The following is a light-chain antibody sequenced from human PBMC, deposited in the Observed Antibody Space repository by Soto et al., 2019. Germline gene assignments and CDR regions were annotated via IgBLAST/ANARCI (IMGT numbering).Light chain of an antibody. J-gene: IGKJ2*01. CDR1: QSINDW. CDR3: QHYNSYLYS. V-gene: IGKV1-5*03. Sequence: DIQMTQSPSTLSASVGDRVTITCRASQSINDWLAWYQQKPGKAPNLLIYKASSLPSGVPSRFSGSGSGTEFTLTISGLQPDDFATYYCQHYNSYLYSFGQGTKLEI. CDR2: KAS.